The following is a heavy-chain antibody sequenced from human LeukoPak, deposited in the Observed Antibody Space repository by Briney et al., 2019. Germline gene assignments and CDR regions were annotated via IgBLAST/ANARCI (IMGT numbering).Heavy chain of an antibody. Sequence: GGSLRLSCAASGFTFSDYYMRWIRQAPGKGLEWVSYIWCSGSTIYYADSVKGRFTISRDNAKNTLYLQMNSLRAEDTAVYYCARGPSSSMATKGINWFDPWGQGTLVSVPS. CDR2: IWCSGSTI. CDR3: ARGPSSSMATKGINWFDP. D-gene: IGHD5-12*01. V-gene: IGHV3-11*04. J-gene: IGHJ5*02. CDR1: GFTFSDYY.